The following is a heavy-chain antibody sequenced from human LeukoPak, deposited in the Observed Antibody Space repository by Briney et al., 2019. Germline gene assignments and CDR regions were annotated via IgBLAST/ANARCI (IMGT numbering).Heavy chain of an antibody. CDR3: AMSSGWYLHFDY. J-gene: IGHJ4*02. Sequence: SETLSLTCTVSGGSISSYYWSWIRQPAGKGLEWIGYIYYSGSTNYNPSLKSRVTISVDTSKNQFSLKLSSVTAADTAVYYCAMSSGWYLHFDYWGQGTLVTVSS. CDR2: IYYSGST. CDR1: GGSISSYY. D-gene: IGHD6-19*01. V-gene: IGHV4-59*01.